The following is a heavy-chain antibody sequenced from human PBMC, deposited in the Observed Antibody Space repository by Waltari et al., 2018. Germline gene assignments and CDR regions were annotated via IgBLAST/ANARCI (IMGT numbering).Heavy chain of an antibody. V-gene: IGHV4-59*11. J-gene: IGHJ4*02. CDR1: GGFISRHY. CDR2: IYYGGDK. Sequence: QVDLQQAGPGLVRPSETLSLTCSVSGGFISRHYWSWIRQSPGKGLEWIGFIYYGGDKNYNPSFKSRVTISVDTSKSQVSLVLTSVTAADTAVYFCAGTTWRFGNNIDSWGQGTLVTVSS. CDR3: AGTTWRFGNNIDS. D-gene: IGHD3-3*01.